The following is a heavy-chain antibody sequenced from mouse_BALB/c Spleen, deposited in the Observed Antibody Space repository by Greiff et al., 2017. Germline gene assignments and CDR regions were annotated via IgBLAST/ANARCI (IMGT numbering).Heavy chain of an antibody. J-gene: IGHJ4*01. CDR3: ARRNFYGNYDYYAMDY. CDR1: GFTFSSFG. Sequence: EVQGVESGGGLVQPGGSRKLSCAASGFTFSSFGMHWVRQAPEKGLEWVAYISSGSSTIYYADTVKGRFTISRDNPKNTLFLQMTSLRSEDTAMYYCARRNFYGNYDYYAMDYWGQGTSVTVSS. V-gene: IGHV5-17*02. CDR2: ISSGSSTI. D-gene: IGHD2-1*01.